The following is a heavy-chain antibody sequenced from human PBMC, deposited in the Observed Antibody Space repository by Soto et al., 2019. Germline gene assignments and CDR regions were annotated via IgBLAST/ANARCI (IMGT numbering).Heavy chain of an antibody. CDR1: DGSISSYNW. CDR3: ARTFGGSCSN. D-gene: IGHD2-15*01. Sequence: QVQLQASGPGLVKPSGTLSLTCAVSDGSISSYNWWSWVRQPPGKGLEWIGEVFHSGSTNYNPSLNSRLTISVDKSRNQFALKLSSVTAADTAVYYCARTFGGSCSNWGQGSLVTVSS. J-gene: IGHJ4*02. V-gene: IGHV4-4*02. CDR2: VFHSGST.